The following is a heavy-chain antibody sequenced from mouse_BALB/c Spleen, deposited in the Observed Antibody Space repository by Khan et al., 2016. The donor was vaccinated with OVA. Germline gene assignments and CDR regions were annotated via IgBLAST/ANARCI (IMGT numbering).Heavy chain of an antibody. CDR3: ATRDYYGSSSFAY. CDR1: GYTFTSYV. J-gene: IGHJ3*01. V-gene: IGHV1S136*01. D-gene: IGHD1-1*01. Sequence: EVELVESGPELVKPGASVKMSCKASGYTFTSYVMHWVKQKPGQGLEWIGYINPYNDGTKYNEKFKGKATLTSDKSSSTAYMELSSLTSEDSAVDYCATRDYYGSSSFAYWGQGTLVTVSA. CDR2: INPYNDGT.